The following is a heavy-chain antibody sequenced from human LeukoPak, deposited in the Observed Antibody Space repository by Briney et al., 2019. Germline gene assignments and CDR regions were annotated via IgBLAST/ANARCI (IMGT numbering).Heavy chain of an antibody. CDR3: ARHGSYSLAF. Sequence: DPSETLSLTCTVSGASIRSGDYYWSWIRQPPGKGLEWIGQIFYIGSAHYNPSFESRVIMSIDNSRNQLSLRFNSVTAADTAVYYCARHGSYSLAFWGQGALVTVSS. V-gene: IGHV4-30-4*01. J-gene: IGHJ4*02. CDR2: IFYIGSA. CDR1: GASIRSGDYY. D-gene: IGHD2-15*01.